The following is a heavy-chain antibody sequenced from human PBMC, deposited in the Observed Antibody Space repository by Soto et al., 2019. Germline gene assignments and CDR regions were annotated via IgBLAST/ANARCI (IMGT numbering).Heavy chain of an antibody. V-gene: IGHV4-4*02. J-gene: IGHJ4*02. CDR3: AGIQTTVSSYDY. Sequence: SETLSLTCAVSGDSISSNHWWSWVRQPPGKGLEWIGEVYHSGSTFYNPSLKSRVTISVDKSRSQFSLRLTSVTAADTAIYYCAGIQTTVSSYDYWGQGTLVTVSS. CDR2: VYHSGST. CDR1: GDSISSNHW. D-gene: IGHD4-4*01.